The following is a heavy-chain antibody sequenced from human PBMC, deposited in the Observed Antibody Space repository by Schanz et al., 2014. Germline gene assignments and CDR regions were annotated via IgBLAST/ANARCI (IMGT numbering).Heavy chain of an antibody. CDR3: AASSGWHPSTDY. CDR1: GFTFSSYA. Sequence: QVHLLESGGGLVEPGGSLRLSCAASGFTFSSYAMSWIRQAPGKGLEWLSYISDSGTYTNYADSVKGRFTISRDNAKSSLYLQMSSLRVEDTAVYYCAASSGWHPSTDYWGQGTLXTVSS. CDR2: ISDSGTYT. V-gene: IGHV3-11*03. J-gene: IGHJ4*02. D-gene: IGHD6-19*01.